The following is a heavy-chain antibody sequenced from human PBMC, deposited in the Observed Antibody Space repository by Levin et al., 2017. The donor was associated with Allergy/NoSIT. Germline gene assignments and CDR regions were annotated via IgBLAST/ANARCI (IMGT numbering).Heavy chain of an antibody. CDR3: ARGRTNHYPRDFDF. J-gene: IGHJ4*02. D-gene: IGHD3-10*01. CDR2: IYYDGNT. Sequence: PSETLSLTCTVSGDSINSGAYYWSWIRQHPGKGLEWIGYIYYDGNTYYNPSLKSRVTISEDTSKNQFSLKLRSITAADTAVYYCARGRTNHYPRDFDFWGQGTLVTVSS. CDR1: GDSINSGAYY. V-gene: IGHV4-31*03.